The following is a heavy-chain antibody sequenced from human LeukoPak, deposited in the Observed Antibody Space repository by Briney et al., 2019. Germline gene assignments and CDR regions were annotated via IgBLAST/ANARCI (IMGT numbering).Heavy chain of an antibody. V-gene: IGHV3-30*04. D-gene: IGHD3-16*01. Sequence: GGSLRLSCAASGFTFSSYTMHWVRQAPGKGLEWVALTSSDGNKYYADSVQGRFTISRDNSRNTVYLQLDSLRPDDTAVYYCARERGIRALYFDNWGQGTLVTVSS. CDR1: GFTFSSYT. CDR2: TSSDGNK. J-gene: IGHJ4*02. CDR3: ARERGIRALYFDN.